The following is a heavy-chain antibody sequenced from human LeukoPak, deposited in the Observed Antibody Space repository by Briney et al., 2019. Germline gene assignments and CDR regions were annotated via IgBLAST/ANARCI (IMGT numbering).Heavy chain of an antibody. J-gene: IGHJ4*02. CDR1: GFTFSSYW. CDR3: ARTAGHYDFWSGYFYYFDY. Sequence: GGSLRLSCAASGFTFSSYWMHWVRQAPGKGLVWVSRINSDGSSTSYADSVKGRFTISRDNAKNTLYLQMNSLRAEDTAVYYCARTAGHYDFWSGYFYYFDYWGQGTLVTVSP. D-gene: IGHD3-3*01. V-gene: IGHV3-74*01. CDR2: INSDGSST.